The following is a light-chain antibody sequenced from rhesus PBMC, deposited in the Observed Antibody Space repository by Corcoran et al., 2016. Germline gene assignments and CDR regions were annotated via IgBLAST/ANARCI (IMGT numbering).Light chain of an antibody. V-gene: IGKV1-25*01. J-gene: IGKJ2*01. CDR2: KAS. CDR1: KGISNY. CDR3: QHGYGILYC. Sequence: DIQMTQSPSSLSASVGDRVTITCRASKGISNYLAWYQQKPGKVPKFQIYKASTLQSGIPSSFRGIGSGTDFTLTITSLQPEGFAIYYSQHGYGILYCFGQGTKVEIK.